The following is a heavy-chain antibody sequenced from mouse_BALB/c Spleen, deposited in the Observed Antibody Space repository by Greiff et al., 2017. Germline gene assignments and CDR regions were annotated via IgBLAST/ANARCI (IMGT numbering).Heavy chain of an antibody. Sequence: EVMLVESGPGLVKPSQSLSLTCTVTGYSITSDYAWNWIRQFPGNKLEWMGYISYSGSTSYNPSLKSRISITRDTSKNQFFLQLNSVTTEDTATYYCARSLYGYDYFDYWGQGTTLTVSS. V-gene: IGHV3-2*02. CDR3: ARSLYGYDYFDY. CDR1: GYSITSDYA. CDR2: ISYSGST. J-gene: IGHJ2*01. D-gene: IGHD2-2*01.